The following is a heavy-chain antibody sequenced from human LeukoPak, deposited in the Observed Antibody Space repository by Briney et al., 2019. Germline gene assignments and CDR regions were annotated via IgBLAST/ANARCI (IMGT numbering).Heavy chain of an antibody. V-gene: IGHV1-46*01. J-gene: IGHJ4*02. Sequence: GASVKVSCKASGYTFTSYYMHWVRQAPGQGLEWMGIINPSGGSTSYAQKFQGRVTMTRDTSTSTVYMELSSLRSEDTAVYYCARDQLGVTGTTELDYWGQGTLVTVSS. CDR3: ARDQLGVTGTTELDY. CDR1: GYTFTSYY. CDR2: INPSGGST. D-gene: IGHD1-20*01.